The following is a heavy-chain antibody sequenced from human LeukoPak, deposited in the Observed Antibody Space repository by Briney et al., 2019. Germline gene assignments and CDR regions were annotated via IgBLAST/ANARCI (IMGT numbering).Heavy chain of an antibody. D-gene: IGHD1-26*01. Sequence: GGSVRLSCAASGVTFSSYVMSWVRQAPGKGLEWVSVISGDGITTHYAGSVKGRFTTSRDNSKKMLYLQMNSLRAEDTAVYYCAKDRSEIVGASDYWGQGTLVTVSS. CDR1: GVTFSSYV. J-gene: IGHJ4*02. V-gene: IGHV3-23*01. CDR3: AKDRSEIVGASDY. CDR2: ISGDGITT.